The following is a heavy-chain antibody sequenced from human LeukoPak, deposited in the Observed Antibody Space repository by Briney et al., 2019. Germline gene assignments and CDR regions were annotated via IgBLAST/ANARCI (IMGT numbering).Heavy chain of an antibody. J-gene: IGHJ4*02. CDR3: ARGEAFCDY. CDR1: GFSFSRYW. Sequence: PGGSLRLSCAASGFSFSRYWMTWVRQAPGKGPEWVANIKEDGTKTYYVDSVKGRFTVSRDNAQNSLYLQMNSLTPEDTAVYFCARGEAFCDYWGQGALVTVSS. V-gene: IGHV3-7*05. CDR2: IKEDGTKT.